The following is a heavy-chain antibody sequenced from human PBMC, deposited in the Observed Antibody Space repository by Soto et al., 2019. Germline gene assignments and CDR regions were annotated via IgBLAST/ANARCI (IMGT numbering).Heavy chain of an antibody. D-gene: IGHD3-10*01. CDR1: GFAFSSYG. CDR3: ARVYGSGTYPIDY. J-gene: IGHJ4*02. Sequence: QVQLVESGGGVVQPGRSLRLSCAASGFAFSSYGMHWVHQAPGKGLEWVTVIWSGGSDKYYADSVKGRFTISRDNSKNTLYLQMNSLRAEDTAVYYCARVYGSGTYPIDYWGQGTLVTVSS. CDR2: IWSGGSDK. V-gene: IGHV3-33*01.